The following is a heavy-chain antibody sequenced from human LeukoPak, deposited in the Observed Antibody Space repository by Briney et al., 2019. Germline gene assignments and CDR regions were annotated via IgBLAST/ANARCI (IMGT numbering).Heavy chain of an antibody. CDR1: GYTFTGYY. Sequence: GASVKVSCKASGYTFTGYYMHWVRQAPGQGLEWMGWINPNSGGTNYAQKFQGRVTMTRDTSISTAYMELSRLRSDDTAVYYCARGFRGWYGRGTFDYWGQGTLVTVSS. J-gene: IGHJ4*02. V-gene: IGHV1-2*02. CDR2: INPNSGGT. D-gene: IGHD6-19*01. CDR3: ARGFRGWYGRGTFDY.